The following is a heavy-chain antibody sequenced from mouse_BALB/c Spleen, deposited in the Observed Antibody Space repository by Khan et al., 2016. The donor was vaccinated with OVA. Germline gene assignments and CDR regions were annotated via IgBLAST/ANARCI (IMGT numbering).Heavy chain of an antibody. CDR2: ISGDSNTI. Sequence: EVELVESGGGLVQPGGSRKLSCAASGFTFNSYGIHWVRQAPEKGLECVAYISGDSNTIYYADTVKGRFTISRDNPKNTLFLQMTSLMSEDTAMYYCATSYFYGYYFDYWGAGTTLTVS. CDR1: GFTFNSYG. CDR3: ATSYFYGYYFDY. V-gene: IGHV5-17*02. D-gene: IGHD1-1*01. J-gene: IGHJ2*01.